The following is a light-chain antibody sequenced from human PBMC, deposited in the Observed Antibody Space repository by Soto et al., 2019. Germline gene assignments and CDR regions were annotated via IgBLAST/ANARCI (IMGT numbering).Light chain of an antibody. V-gene: IGKV3-20*01. CDR2: VAS. CDR3: QQYAGLPIT. CDR1: QIVRSSY. J-gene: IGKJ5*01. Sequence: EIVLTQSPGNLSLSPGERATLSCRASQIVRSSYLAWYQQKPGQTPRLLIYVASTRATGIPDRFSGSGSGTDFTLTISRLEPEDFAVYYCQQYAGLPITFGQGTRLEIK.